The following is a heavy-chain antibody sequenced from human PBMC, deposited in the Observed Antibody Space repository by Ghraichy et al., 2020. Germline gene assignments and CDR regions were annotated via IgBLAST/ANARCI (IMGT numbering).Heavy chain of an antibody. V-gene: IGHV1-2*04. J-gene: IGHJ6*02. Sequence: ASVKVSCKASGYTFTGYYMHWVRQAPGQGLEWMGWINPNSGGTNYAQKFQGWVTMTRDTSISTAYMELSRLRSDDTAVYYCARDGARDYYYYGMDVWGQGTTVTVSS. D-gene: IGHD3-16*01. CDR1: GYTFTGYY. CDR3: ARDGARDYYYYGMDV. CDR2: INPNSGGT.